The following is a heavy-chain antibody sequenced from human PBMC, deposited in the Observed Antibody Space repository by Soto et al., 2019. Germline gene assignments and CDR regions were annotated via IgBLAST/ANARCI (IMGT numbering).Heavy chain of an antibody. V-gene: IGHV3-23*01. CDR2: ISGSGGST. Sequence: GVSLRLSCAASGFTFSSYAMSWVRQAPGKGLEWVSAISGSGGSTYYADSVKGRFTISRDNSKNTLYLQMNSLRAEDTAVYYCAITEGGSEGFGYYYGMDVWGQGTTVTVSS. CDR3: AITEGGSEGFGYYYGMDV. CDR1: GFTFSSYA. J-gene: IGHJ6*02. D-gene: IGHD3-16*01.